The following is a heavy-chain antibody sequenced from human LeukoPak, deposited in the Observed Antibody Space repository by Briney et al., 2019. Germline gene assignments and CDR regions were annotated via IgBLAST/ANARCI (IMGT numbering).Heavy chain of an antibody. CDR3: ARGRTTVTSVFDY. Sequence: GGSLRLSCAASGFPFSDYVMHWVRQAPGKGLEWVAVIRYDGNNKYYADSVKGRFTISRDNSKNMLYLQMNSLGTEDTAVYYCARGRTTVTSVFDYWGQGALVTVSS. CDR2: IRYDGNNK. J-gene: IGHJ4*02. CDR1: GFPFSDYV. D-gene: IGHD4-11*01. V-gene: IGHV3-30*02.